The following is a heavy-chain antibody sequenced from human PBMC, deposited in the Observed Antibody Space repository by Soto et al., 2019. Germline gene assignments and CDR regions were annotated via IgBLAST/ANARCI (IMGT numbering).Heavy chain of an antibody. D-gene: IGHD6-13*01. J-gene: IGHJ6*02. CDR2: IYWDDDK. Sequence: QITLKESGPTLVKPTQTLTLTCTFSGFSLSTSGVGVGWIRQPPGKALEWLALIYWDDDKRYSPSLKSRLTLTQHATKTLVVLTTTSTDPVDTATYHCAHSGDSSSWYAGMDVWGQGTTVTVSS. CDR3: AHSGDSSSWYAGMDV. CDR1: GFSLSTSGVG. V-gene: IGHV2-5*02.